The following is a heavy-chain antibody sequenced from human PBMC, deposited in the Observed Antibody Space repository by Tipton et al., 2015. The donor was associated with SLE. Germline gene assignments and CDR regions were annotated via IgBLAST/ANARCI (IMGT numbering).Heavy chain of an antibody. Sequence: LSLTCTVSGGSVSSSSNYWAWIRQAPGKGLEWVANIRQDGGEIYYVDSVKGRFTISRDNAQDSLYLQMNSLRAEDTAVYYCARHALHALDVWGQGTKVTVSS. CDR1: GGSVSSSSN. CDR3: ARHALHALDV. J-gene: IGHJ3*01. CDR2: IRQDGGEI. V-gene: IGHV3-7*01. D-gene: IGHD3-10*01.